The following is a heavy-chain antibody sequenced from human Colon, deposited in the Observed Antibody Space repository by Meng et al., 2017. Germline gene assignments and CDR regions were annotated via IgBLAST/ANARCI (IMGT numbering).Heavy chain of an antibody. CDR1: GASFSGYY. CDR3: ARGVLKQWTFSSYYGMDV. CDR2: INHSGST. J-gene: IGHJ6*02. D-gene: IGHD6-19*01. Sequence: SDLLSSPFAVLGASFSGYYWSWIRQLPGKGLEWTGVINHSGSTSYNPSLKSRVTLSVDTSKKQFSLRLTSVTAADTAVYYCARGVLKQWTFSSYYGMDVWGQGTTVTVSS. V-gene: IGHV4-34*01.